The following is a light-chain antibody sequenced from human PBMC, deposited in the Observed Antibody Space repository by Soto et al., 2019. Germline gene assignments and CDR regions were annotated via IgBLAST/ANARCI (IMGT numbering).Light chain of an antibody. CDR3: QQYGSLPPLT. Sequence: DIQMTQSPSSLSASVGDRVTITCQASQDISNSLNWYQQKPGKAPKLLIYDASNLETGVPSRFSGSGSGTDFTFTISSLQPEDIATYYCQQYGSLPPLTFGGGTKVGIK. J-gene: IGKJ4*01. CDR2: DAS. V-gene: IGKV1-33*01. CDR1: QDISNS.